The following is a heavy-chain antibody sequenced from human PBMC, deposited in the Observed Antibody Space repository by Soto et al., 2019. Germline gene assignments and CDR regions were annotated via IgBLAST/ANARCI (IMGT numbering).Heavy chain of an antibody. J-gene: IGHJ6*02. D-gene: IGHD3-9*01. Sequence: PSETLSLTCAVYCGSFSGYYWSWIRQPPGKGLEWIGEINHSGRTNYNPSLKSRVTISVDTSKNQFSLKLSSVTAADTAVYYCARGLHGLLRYFDWLLPSYGMDVWGQGTTVTVSS. V-gene: IGHV4-34*01. CDR1: CGSFSGYY. CDR3: ARGLHGLLRYFDWLLPSYGMDV. CDR2: INHSGRT.